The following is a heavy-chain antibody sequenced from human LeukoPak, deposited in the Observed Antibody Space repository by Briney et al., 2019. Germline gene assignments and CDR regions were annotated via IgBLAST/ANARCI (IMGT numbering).Heavy chain of an antibody. Sequence: KTGGSLRLSCAASGFTFSSYSMNWVRQAPGKGLEWVSSISSSSSYIYYADSVKGRFTISRDNAKNSLYLQMSSLRAEDTAVYYCARDTYDSSGYYAHLDYWGQGTLVTVSS. V-gene: IGHV3-21*01. J-gene: IGHJ4*02. CDR1: GFTFSSYS. CDR3: ARDTYDSSGYYAHLDY. CDR2: ISSSSSYI. D-gene: IGHD3-22*01.